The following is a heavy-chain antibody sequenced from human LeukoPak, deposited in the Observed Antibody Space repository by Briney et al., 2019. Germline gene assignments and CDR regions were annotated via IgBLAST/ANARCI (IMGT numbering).Heavy chain of an antibody. CDR2: IKQDGSEK. CDR1: GFTFSSYW. D-gene: IGHD6-13*01. J-gene: IGHJ4*02. CDR3: ARDVGLDSSSWYSHPTSLDY. V-gene: IGHV3-7*01. Sequence: GGSLRLSCAASGFTFSSYWMSWVRQAPGKGLEWVANIKQDGSEKYYVDSVKGRFTISGDNAKNSLYLQMNSLRAEDTAVYYCARDVGLDSSSWYSHPTSLDYWGQGTLVTVSS.